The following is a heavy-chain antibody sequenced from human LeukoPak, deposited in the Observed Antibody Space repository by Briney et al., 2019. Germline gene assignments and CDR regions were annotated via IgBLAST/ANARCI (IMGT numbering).Heavy chain of an antibody. CDR2: IRPHTGET. J-gene: IGHJ4*02. D-gene: IGHD2-2*01. CDR1: GYNFPSYG. V-gene: IGHV1-18*01. CDR3: ARDRGGKGSAIFY. Sequence: ASVKVSCKASGYNFPSYGINWVRQAPGQGLEWMGWIRPHTGETNSAQRFQDRVTMTTDTSTTTAYMEPRSLRFDDTAVYYCARDRGGKGSAIFYWGQGSLVTVSP.